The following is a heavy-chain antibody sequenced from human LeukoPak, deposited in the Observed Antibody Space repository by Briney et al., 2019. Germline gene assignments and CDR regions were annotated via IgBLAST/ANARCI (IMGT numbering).Heavy chain of an antibody. Sequence: SVKVSCKASGGTFSSYAISWVRQAPGQGLEWMGGIIPIFGTANYAQKFQGRVTITTDESTSTAYMELSSLRSEDMAVYYCARDKGLGPAYWFDPWGQGTLVTVSS. CDR3: ARDKGLGPAYWFDP. D-gene: IGHD2-2*01. CDR2: IIPIFGTA. CDR1: GGTFSSYA. J-gene: IGHJ5*02. V-gene: IGHV1-69*05.